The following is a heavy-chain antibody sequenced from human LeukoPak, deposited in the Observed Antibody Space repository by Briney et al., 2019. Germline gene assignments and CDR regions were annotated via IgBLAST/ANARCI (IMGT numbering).Heavy chain of an antibody. D-gene: IGHD2-21*02. CDR2: IYHSGST. Sequence: PSETLSLTCTVSGYSISSGFYWGWIRQPPGKGLEWIGSIYHSGSTYYNPSLKSRVTISVDTSKNQFSLKLSSVTAADTAVYYCAGDWNWGQGILVTVSS. J-gene: IGHJ4*02. CDR3: AGDWN. V-gene: IGHV4-38-2*02. CDR1: GYSISSGFY.